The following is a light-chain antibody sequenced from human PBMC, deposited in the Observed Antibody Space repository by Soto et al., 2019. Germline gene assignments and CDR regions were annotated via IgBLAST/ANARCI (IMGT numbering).Light chain of an antibody. Sequence: DIEMTQSPSTLSASVGDRVTITCRASQTIRRWLAWYQQRPGKAPKVLIYDASTLESGVPARFSGSGSETAFPLTISSLQPEDSATYYCQRYSSDPWTFGQGTKVEIK. CDR3: QRYSSDPWT. J-gene: IGKJ1*01. CDR1: QTIRRW. V-gene: IGKV1-5*01. CDR2: DAS.